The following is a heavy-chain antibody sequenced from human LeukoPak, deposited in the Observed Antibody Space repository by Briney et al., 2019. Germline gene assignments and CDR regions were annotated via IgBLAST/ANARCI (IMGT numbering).Heavy chain of an antibody. CDR3: ARGGGLDV. CDR2: INHNGNVN. D-gene: IGHD3-16*01. Sequence: GGSLRLSCAASGFIFSTYWMSWARQAPGKGLEWVASINHNGNVNYYVDSVKGRLTISRDNAKNSLYLQMSNLRAEDTAVYFCARGGGLDVWGQGATVTVSS. CDR1: GFIFSTYW. J-gene: IGHJ6*02. V-gene: IGHV3-7*03.